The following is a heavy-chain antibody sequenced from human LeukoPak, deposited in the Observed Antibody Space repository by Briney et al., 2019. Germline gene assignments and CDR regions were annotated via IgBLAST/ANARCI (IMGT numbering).Heavy chain of an antibody. CDR3: ARLGYYYMDV. CDR1: GDAIISYY. CDR2: IYYSGSTRGST. Sequence: PSETLSLTCTVSGDAIISYYWTWIRQPPGKGLEWIGYIYYSGSTRGSTNYNPSLRSRVTISVDTSKNQFSLKLSSVTAADTAVYYCARLGYYYMDVWGKGTTVTISS. J-gene: IGHJ6*03. V-gene: IGHV4-59*08.